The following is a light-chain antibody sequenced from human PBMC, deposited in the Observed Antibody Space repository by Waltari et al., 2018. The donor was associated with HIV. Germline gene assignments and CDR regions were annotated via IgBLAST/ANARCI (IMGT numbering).Light chain of an antibody. CDR2: RTN. CDR3: AAWDDSLSGWV. J-gene: IGLJ3*02. Sequence: QSVLTQPPSASGTPGHRVTISCSGSSSNIGSNYVYCYPQLPGTAPKLLIYRTNQRSSGVPDRLSGSKSGTSASLAISGLRPEDEAEYYCAAWDDSLSGWVFGGGTKLTVL. V-gene: IGLV1-47*01. CDR1: SSNIGSNY.